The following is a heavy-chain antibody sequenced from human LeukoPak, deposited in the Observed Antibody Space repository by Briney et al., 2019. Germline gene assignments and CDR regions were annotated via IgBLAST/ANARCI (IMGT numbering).Heavy chain of an antibody. CDR1: GFTFSSYA. V-gene: IGHV3-30-3*01. CDR2: ISYDGSNK. CDR3: ARDRAFDI. Sequence: GGSLRLSCAASGFTFSSYAMHWVRQAPGKGLEWEAVISYDGSNKYYADSVKGRFTISRDDAKNSLFLQMNSLRAEDTAVYYCARDRAFDIWGQGTMVTVSS. J-gene: IGHJ3*02.